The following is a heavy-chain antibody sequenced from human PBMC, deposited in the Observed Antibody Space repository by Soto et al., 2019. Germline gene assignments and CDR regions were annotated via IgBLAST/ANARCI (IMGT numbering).Heavy chain of an antibody. CDR3: ARYYRDIVATDDAFDI. J-gene: IGHJ3*02. V-gene: IGHV1-8*01. D-gene: IGHD5-12*01. CDR2: MNPNSGNT. CDR1: GYTFTSYD. Sequence: ASVKVSCKDSGYTFTSYDINWVRQATGQGLEWMGWMNPNSGNTGYAQKFQGRVTMTRNTSISTAYMELSSLRSEDTAVYYCARYYRDIVATDDAFDIWGQGTMVTVSS.